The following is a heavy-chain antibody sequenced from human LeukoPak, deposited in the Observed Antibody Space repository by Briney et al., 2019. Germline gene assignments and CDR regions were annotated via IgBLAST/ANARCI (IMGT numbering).Heavy chain of an antibody. CDR1: GFTVSSNY. Sequence: PGGSLRLSCAASGFTVSSNYMSWVRQAPGKGPEWVSVIYSGGSTYYADSVKGRFTISRDNSKNTLYLQMNSLRAEDTAVYYCARRRFSGGYYFDYWGQGALVTVSS. J-gene: IGHJ4*02. D-gene: IGHD3-10*01. CDR3: ARRRFSGGYYFDY. V-gene: IGHV3-66*04. CDR2: IYSGGST.